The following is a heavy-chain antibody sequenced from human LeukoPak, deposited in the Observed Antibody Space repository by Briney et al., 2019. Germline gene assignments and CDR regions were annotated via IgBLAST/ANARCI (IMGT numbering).Heavy chain of an antibody. J-gene: IGHJ1*01. Sequence: GGSLRLSCAASGFTFSSYSMNWVRQAPGKGLEWVSYISSSSTIYYADSVKGRFTISRDNAKNSLYLQMNSLRAEDTAVYYCAKISAASSGYYAYFQHWGQGTLVTVSS. CDR3: AKISAASSGYYAYFQH. CDR2: ISSSSTI. CDR1: GFTFSSYS. V-gene: IGHV3-48*01. D-gene: IGHD3-22*01.